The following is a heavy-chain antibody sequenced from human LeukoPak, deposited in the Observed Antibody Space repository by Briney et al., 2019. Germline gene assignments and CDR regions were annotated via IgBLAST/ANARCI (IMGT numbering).Heavy chain of an antibody. V-gene: IGHV3-30*03. CDR3: ARGPAYLKTRDAFDF. Sequence: GGSLRPSCAASGFTFSRYGMHWVRQAPGKGLEWVAVVSYDGTIKSYVDSVKGRFTLSRDNSKNTVYLEMNSLRPEDTAVYYCARGPAYLKTRDAFDFWGQGTLVTVS. J-gene: IGHJ3*01. CDR1: GFTFSRYG. D-gene: IGHD2-21*01. CDR2: VSYDGTIK.